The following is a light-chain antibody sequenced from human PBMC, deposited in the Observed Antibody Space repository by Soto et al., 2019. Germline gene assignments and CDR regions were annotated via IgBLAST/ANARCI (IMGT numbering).Light chain of an antibody. CDR1: SGDVGGYNY. CDR3: CSYADSNILV. Sequence: QSALTQPRSVSGSPGQSVTISCTGTSGDVGGYNYVSWYQHHPGKAPRLLIYDVAKRPSGVPDRFSASKSGNTASLTISGLQAEDEAYFYCCSYADSNILVFGGGTKLTVL. V-gene: IGLV2-11*01. CDR2: DVA. J-gene: IGLJ2*01.